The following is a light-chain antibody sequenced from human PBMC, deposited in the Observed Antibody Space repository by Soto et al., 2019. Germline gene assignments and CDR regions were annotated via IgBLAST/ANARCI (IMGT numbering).Light chain of an antibody. J-gene: IGKJ1*01. CDR2: TGS. V-gene: IGKV1-12*01. Sequence: CCFSECEEKKVTSTCRASQAIDSWLAWYQQKPGEAPKLLIFTGSLLHSGVPPRFSGSGSGTDFTLTISSLQPEDFATYYCQQTLSFPPPFGHRANV. CDR3: QQTLSFPPP. CDR1: QAIDSW.